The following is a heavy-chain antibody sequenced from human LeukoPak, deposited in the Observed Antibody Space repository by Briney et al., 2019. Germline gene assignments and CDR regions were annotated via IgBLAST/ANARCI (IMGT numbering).Heavy chain of an antibody. J-gene: IGHJ6*04. CDR3: ARGASLAYYVDV. D-gene: IGHD3-16*01. CDR1: GFTFSSYA. Sequence: GGSLRLSCAASGFTFSSYAMSWVRQAPGKGLEWVSAISGSGGSTYYADSVKGRFTISRDNAKNMMYLQMNSLRAEDTAVYYCARGASLAYYVDVWGKGTTVTVSS. V-gene: IGHV3-23*01. CDR2: ISGSGGST.